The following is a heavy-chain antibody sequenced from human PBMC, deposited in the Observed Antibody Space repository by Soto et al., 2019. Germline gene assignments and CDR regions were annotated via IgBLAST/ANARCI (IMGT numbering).Heavy chain of an antibody. CDR2: IKKDGSEK. V-gene: IGHV3-7*05. J-gene: IGHJ6*02. CDR1: GFTFSNYW. Sequence: EVQLVESGGGLVQPGGSLILSCAVSGFTFSNYWMSWVRQAPGKGLEWVANIKKDGSEKYYVDSVKGRFIISRDNGKKSMYLQMNDLRAEDTAVYYCAAILGMDVWGQGTTVTVSS. CDR3: AAILGMDV. D-gene: IGHD3-3*02.